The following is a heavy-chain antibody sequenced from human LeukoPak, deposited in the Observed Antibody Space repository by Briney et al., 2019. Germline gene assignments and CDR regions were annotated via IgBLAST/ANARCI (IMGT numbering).Heavy chain of an antibody. D-gene: IGHD3-22*01. CDR2: VRSDETTK. Sequence: GGSLRLSCAASGFTFSSYAMNWVRQAPGKGLQWVAFVRSDETTKYYADSVKGRFTISRDNSRNTVSLSMSSLRTEDAAVYYCAIDLSVFYDTSATSTDFWGQGTLVTVSS. CDR1: GFTFSSYA. V-gene: IGHV3-30*02. J-gene: IGHJ4*02. CDR3: AIDLSVFYDTSATSTDF.